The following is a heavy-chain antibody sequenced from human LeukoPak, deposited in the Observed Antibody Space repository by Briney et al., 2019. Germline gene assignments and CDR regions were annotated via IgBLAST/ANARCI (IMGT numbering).Heavy chain of an antibody. Sequence: SVKVSCKASGGTFSSYAISWVRQAPGQGLEWMGRIIPILGIANYAQKFQGRVTITADKSTSTAYMELSSLRSEDTAVYYCARAWYSSGWGASDYWGQGTLVTVSS. CDR1: GGTFSSYA. CDR2: IIPILGIA. J-gene: IGHJ4*02. V-gene: IGHV1-69*04. CDR3: ARAWYSSGWGASDY. D-gene: IGHD6-19*01.